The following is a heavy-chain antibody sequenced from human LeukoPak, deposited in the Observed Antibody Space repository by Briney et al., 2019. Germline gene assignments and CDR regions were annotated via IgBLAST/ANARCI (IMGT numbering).Heavy chain of an antibody. Sequence: GASVKVSCKAPGYTFTSYGISWVRQAPGQGLEWMGWISAYNGNTNYAQKLQGRVTMTTDTSTSTAYMELRSLRSDDTAVYYCARFRSRDGYPAGFDYWGQGTLVTVSS. CDR1: GYTFTSYG. D-gene: IGHD5-24*01. CDR3: ARFRSRDGYPAGFDY. V-gene: IGHV1-18*01. CDR2: ISAYNGNT. J-gene: IGHJ4*02.